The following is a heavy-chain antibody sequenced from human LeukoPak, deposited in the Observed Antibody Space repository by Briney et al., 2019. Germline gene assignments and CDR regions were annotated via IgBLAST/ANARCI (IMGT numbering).Heavy chain of an antibody. D-gene: IGHD6-6*01. V-gene: IGHV3-23*01. CDR1: GFTFSIYG. CDR3: GMTGSSPPFDY. J-gene: IGHJ4*02. Sequence: GGSLRLSCAASGFTFSIYGMSWVRQAPGKGLEWVSAISGNGGSTYYADSVKGRFTISRDNSKNTLYLQMNSLRAEDTAVYYCGMTGSSPPFDYWGQGTLVTVSS. CDR2: ISGNGGST.